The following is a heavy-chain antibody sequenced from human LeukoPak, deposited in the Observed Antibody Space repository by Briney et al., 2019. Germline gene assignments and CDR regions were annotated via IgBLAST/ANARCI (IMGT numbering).Heavy chain of an antibody. D-gene: IGHD5-24*01. Sequence: ASVKVSCTASGYTFTSYAIHWVRQAPGQGLEWMGWITPSGGTNYPQRFQGRVAITWDTSITTAYMDLSRLTSDDTAVYYCARDRYGDGFAHLDYWGQGALVTVSS. CDR3: ARDRYGDGFAHLDY. J-gene: IGHJ4*02. CDR1: GYTFTSYA. V-gene: IGHV1-2*02. CDR2: ITPSGGT.